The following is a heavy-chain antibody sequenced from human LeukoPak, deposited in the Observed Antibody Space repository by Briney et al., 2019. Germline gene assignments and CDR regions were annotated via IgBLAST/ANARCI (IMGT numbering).Heavy chain of an antibody. V-gene: IGHV1-46*01. CDR1: GYTFTSYY. CDR2: INPSGGST. CDR3: ARWQQLGNWFDP. D-gene: IGHD6-13*01. J-gene: IGHJ5*02. Sequence: ASVKVSCKASGYTFTSYYMHWVRQAPGQGLEWMGIINPSGGSTSYAQKFQGRVTMTRDMSTGTVYMELSSLRSEDTAVYYCARWQQLGNWFDPWGQGTLVTVSS.